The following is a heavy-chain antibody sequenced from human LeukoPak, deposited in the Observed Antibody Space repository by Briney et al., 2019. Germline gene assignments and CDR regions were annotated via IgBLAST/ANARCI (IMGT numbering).Heavy chain of an antibody. CDR1: GYTFTSYD. CDR3: ARGPHRVLYYYYYMDV. D-gene: IGHD6-6*01. J-gene: IGHJ6*03. CDR2: MNPNSGNT. Sequence: ASVKVSCKASGYTFTSYDINWARQATGQGLEWMGWMNPNSGNTGYAQKFQGRVTITRNTSISTAYMELSSLRSEDTAVYYCARGPHRVLYYYYYMDVWGKGTTVTVSS. V-gene: IGHV1-8*03.